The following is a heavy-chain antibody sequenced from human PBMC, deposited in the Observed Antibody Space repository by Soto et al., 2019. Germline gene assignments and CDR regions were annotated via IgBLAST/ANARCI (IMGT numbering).Heavy chain of an antibody. CDR3: AREPYYCSSTSCFRWFDP. D-gene: IGHD2-2*01. CDR1: GYTFTAYY. J-gene: IGHJ5*02. CDR2: INPNSGDT. Sequence: ASVKVSCKASGYTFTAYYIHWVRQAPGQGLEWMGWINPNSGDTNYAQNFQGRVTLTRDTSISTAYMELSRLKSDDTAVYYCAREPYYCSSTSCFRWFDPWSQGTLVTVSS. V-gene: IGHV1-2*02.